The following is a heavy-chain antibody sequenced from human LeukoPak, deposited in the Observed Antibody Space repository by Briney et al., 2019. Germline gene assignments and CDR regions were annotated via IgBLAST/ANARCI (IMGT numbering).Heavy chain of an antibody. CDR1: GGSISSGSYY. D-gene: IGHD4-23*01. J-gene: IGHJ6*03. V-gene: IGHV4-61*02. CDR2: IYTSGGT. CDR3: ARSPITTVVTLRYYYYYMDV. Sequence: SETLSLTCTVSGGSISSGSYYWSWIRQPAGKGLEWIGRIYTSGGTNYNPSLKSRVTISVDTSKNQFSLKLSSVTAADTAVYYCARSPITTVVTLRYYYYYMDVWGKGTTVTVSS.